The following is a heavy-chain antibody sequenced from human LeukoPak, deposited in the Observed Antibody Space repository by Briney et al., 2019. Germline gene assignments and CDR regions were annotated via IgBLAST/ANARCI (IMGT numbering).Heavy chain of an antibody. CDR1: GGSISSYY. V-gene: IGHV4-59*01. CDR2: IYYSGST. Sequence: SETLSLTCTVSGGSISSYYWSWIRQPPGKGLVWIGYIYYSGSTNYNPSLRSRVTISVDTSKNQFSLKLSSVTAADTAVYYCASLNYYDSSGYFGCFDYWGQGTLVTVSS. D-gene: IGHD3-22*01. CDR3: ASLNYYDSSGYFGCFDY. J-gene: IGHJ4*02.